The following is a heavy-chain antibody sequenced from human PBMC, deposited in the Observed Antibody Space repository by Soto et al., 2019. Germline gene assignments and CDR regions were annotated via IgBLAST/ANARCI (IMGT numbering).Heavy chain of an antibody. V-gene: IGHV3-30*18. Sequence: GGSLRLSCAASGFTFSSYGMHWVRQAPGKGLEWVEVLSYDVSNKYYADSVKCRFTISRDNSKNTLYLQMYSLRAEDTAVYYCAKEGGASFTTIAVAGSIPHPLDYWGQGTLVTVSS. CDR3: AKEGGASFTTIAVAGSIPHPLDY. CDR2: LSYDVSNK. J-gene: IGHJ4*02. D-gene: IGHD6-19*01. CDR1: GFTFSSYG.